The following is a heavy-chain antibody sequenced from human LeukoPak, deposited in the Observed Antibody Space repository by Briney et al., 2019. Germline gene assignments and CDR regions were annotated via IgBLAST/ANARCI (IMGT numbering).Heavy chain of an antibody. Sequence: GGSLRLSCAASGFTVSINYMNWVRQAPGKGLEWVSVIYTGGSTHYADSVKGRFTISRDNSKNTLYLQMNSLRAEDTAVYYCYSSGWYSRQPIWGQGTLVTVSS. CDR2: IYTGGST. V-gene: IGHV3-53*01. CDR1: GFTVSINY. CDR3: YSSGWYSRQPI. J-gene: IGHJ4*02. D-gene: IGHD6-19*01.